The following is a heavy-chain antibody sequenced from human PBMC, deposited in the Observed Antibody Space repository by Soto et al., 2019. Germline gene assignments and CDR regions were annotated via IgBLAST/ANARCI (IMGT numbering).Heavy chain of an antibody. CDR1: GFTFSNYW. CDR3: AGVAV. D-gene: IGHD6-19*01. Sequence: EVQLVESGGGFVQPGGSLRLSCAASGFTFSNYWMSWVRQAPGKGLEWVANIKVDGSEKYYVDSVKGRFTISRDNAKNSLYLQMNSLRSEDTAVYYCAGVAVRGQGTLVTVSS. CDR2: IKVDGSEK. J-gene: IGHJ4*02. V-gene: IGHV3-7*05.